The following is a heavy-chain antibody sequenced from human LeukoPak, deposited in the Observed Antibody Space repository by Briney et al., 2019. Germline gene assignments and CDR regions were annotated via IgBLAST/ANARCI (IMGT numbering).Heavy chain of an antibody. CDR2: INPNSGGT. CDR1: GYTFTGYY. D-gene: IGHD3-9*01. J-gene: IGHJ3*02. CDR3: ARELDILTVVYAFDI. Sequence: ASVKVSCKASGYTFTGYYMHWVRQAPGQGLEWMGWINPNSGGTNYAQKFRGRVTMTRDTSISTAYRELSRLRSDDTAVYYCARELDILTVVYAFDIWGQGTMVTVSS. V-gene: IGHV1-2*02.